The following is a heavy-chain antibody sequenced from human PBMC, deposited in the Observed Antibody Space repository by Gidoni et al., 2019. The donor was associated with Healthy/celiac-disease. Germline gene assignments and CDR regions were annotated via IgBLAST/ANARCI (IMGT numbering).Heavy chain of an antibody. CDR3: AKDAGNLAAILDV. CDR2: ISYDGSNK. D-gene: IGHD3-3*01. V-gene: IGHV3-30*18. Sequence: HWVRQAPGKGLEWVAVISYDGSNKYYADSVKGRFTISRDNSKNTLSLQMNSQRAEDTAVYYCAKDAGNLAAILDVWGQGTTVTVSS. J-gene: IGHJ6*02.